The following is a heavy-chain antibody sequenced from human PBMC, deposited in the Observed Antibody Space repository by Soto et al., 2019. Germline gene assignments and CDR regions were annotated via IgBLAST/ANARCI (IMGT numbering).Heavy chain of an antibody. J-gene: IGHJ4*02. CDR2: IDTNGDT. CDR1: GDSLRRGFHD. CDR3: ARGTVYYCPNDKCGFFFDH. Sequence: QVQLQESGSGLLKPSQTLSLDCSVSGDSLRRGFHDWSWIRQTPGKGLQLIGYIDTNGDTHYDPSLRNRLNMSIVTTESRFSLKVTSVTAADTAVYYCARGTVYYCPNDKCGFFFDHCGQGALVTVTS. D-gene: IGHD2-8*01. V-gene: IGHV4-31*03.